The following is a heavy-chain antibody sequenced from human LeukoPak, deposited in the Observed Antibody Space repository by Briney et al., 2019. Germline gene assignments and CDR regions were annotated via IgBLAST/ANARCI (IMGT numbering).Heavy chain of an antibody. CDR3: AKDRRRLTGPLVDYFQH. CDR1: GFTFSSYA. CDR2: ISGSGDT. Sequence: EALRLSCAASGFTFSSYAMSWVRQAPGKGLEWVSSISGSGDTYYADSVKGRFTISRDNSKNTLYLQMNSLRAEDSALYYCAKDRRRLTGPLVDYFQHWGQGTLVTVSS. D-gene: IGHD3-9*01. J-gene: IGHJ1*01. V-gene: IGHV3-23*01.